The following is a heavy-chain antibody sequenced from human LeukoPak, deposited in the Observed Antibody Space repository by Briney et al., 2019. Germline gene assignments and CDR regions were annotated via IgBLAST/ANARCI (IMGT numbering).Heavy chain of an antibody. V-gene: IGHV4-59*05. D-gene: IGHD1-26*01. CDR1: GDSTSRYY. CDR3: ARRARIVGATKRSYYYGMDV. CDR2: IYYSGST. Sequence: SETLSLACTISGDSTSRYYWSWIRQPPGEGLEWIGSIYYSGSTYYSPSLKSRVTISVDTSKNQFSLKRSSVTAADTAVYYCARRARIVGATKRSYYYGMDVWGQGTTVTVSS. J-gene: IGHJ6*02.